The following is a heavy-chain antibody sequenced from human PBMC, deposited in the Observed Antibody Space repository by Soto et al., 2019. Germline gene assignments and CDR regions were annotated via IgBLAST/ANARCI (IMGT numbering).Heavy chain of an antibody. CDR2: INAGNGNT. CDR1: GYTFTCHA. V-gene: IGHV1-3*01. J-gene: IGHJ4*02. CDR3: ARAYSSSWYQDY. Sequence: GASVKVSCKASGYTFTCHAMHWVRQAPGQRLEWMGWINAGNGNTKYSQKFQGRVTITRDTSASTAYMELSSLRSEDTAVYYCARAYSSSWYQDYWGQGTLVTVSS. D-gene: IGHD6-13*01.